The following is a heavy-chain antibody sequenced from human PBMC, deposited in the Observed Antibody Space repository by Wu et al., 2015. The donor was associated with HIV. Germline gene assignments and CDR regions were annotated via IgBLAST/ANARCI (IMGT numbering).Heavy chain of an antibody. CDR1: GYTFSAYD. Sequence: QVQLVQSGAEVKKPGASLKVSCKASGYTFSAYDINWVRQAPGQGLEWVGWMNPNSGNTGYPQKFQGRVTMTRDTSISTAYMELSSLRSEDTAVYYCARVSDSGSYTALDYWGQGTLVTVSS. CDR2: MNPNSGNT. V-gene: IGHV1-8*01. D-gene: IGHD1-26*01. J-gene: IGHJ4*02. CDR3: ARVSDSGSYTALDY.